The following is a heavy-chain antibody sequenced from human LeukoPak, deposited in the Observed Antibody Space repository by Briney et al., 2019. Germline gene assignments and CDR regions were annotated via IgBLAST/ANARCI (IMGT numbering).Heavy chain of an antibody. D-gene: IGHD6-13*01. CDR3: ARKEGGQLVNTRRWFDP. CDR1: GGSFSGYY. V-gene: IGHV4-34*01. J-gene: IGHJ5*02. CDR2: INRSGST. Sequence: SETLSLTCAVYGGSFSGYYWSWIRQPPGKGLEWIGEINRSGSTNYNPSLKSRVTISVDTSKNQFSLKLSSVTAADTAVYYCARKEGGQLVNTRRWFDPWGQGTLVTVSS.